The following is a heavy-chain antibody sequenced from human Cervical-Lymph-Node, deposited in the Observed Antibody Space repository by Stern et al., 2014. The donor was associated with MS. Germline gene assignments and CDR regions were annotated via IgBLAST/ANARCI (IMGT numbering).Heavy chain of an antibody. Sequence: EVQLVESGGGLVQPGGSLRLSCAASGFTFDSYSMHCVRQVPGKGLVWVSRINTDVSSPRYADSVKGRFTISRDNAKNMLYLEMNSLRAEDTAVYYCSGSNWYFFDYWGQGTLVTVSS. V-gene: IGHV3-74*02. CDR2: INTDVSSP. CDR3: SGSNWYFFDY. J-gene: IGHJ4*02. CDR1: GFTFDSYS. D-gene: IGHD6-13*01.